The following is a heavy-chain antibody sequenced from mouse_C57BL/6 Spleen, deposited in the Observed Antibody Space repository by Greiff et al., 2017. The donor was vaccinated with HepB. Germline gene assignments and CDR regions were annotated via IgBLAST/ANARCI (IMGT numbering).Heavy chain of an antibody. CDR2: ISDGGSYT. J-gene: IGHJ1*03. CDR3: ARDQDYYGSSYGYFDV. CDR1: GFTFSSYA. Sequence: EVKLMESGGGLVKPGGSLKLSCAASGFTFSSYAMSWVRQTPEKRLEWVATISDGGSYTYYPDNVKGRFPISRDNAKNNLYLQMSHLKSEDTAMYYCARDQDYYGSSYGYFDVWGTGTTVTVSS. V-gene: IGHV5-4*01. D-gene: IGHD1-1*01.